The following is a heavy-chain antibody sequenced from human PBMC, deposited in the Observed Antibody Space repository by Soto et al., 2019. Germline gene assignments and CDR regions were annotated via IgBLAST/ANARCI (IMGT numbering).Heavy chain of an antibody. CDR2: INADYGNT. D-gene: IGHD5-18*01. J-gene: IGHJ6*02. Sequence: QAQLVQSGAEVRKPGASVKVSCKASGYTFYSHSISWVRQAPGQGLEWMGRINADYGNTQEAQKFRGRVTVTTDTSPTTVYMELTNLSSDDTAVYYCERCIQGDYYYGMDVWGQGTTVTVSS. CDR1: GYTFYSHS. V-gene: IGHV1-18*01. CDR3: ERCIQGDYYYGMDV.